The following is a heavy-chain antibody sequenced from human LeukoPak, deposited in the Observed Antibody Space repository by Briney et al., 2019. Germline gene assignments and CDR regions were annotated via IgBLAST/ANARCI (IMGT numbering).Heavy chain of an antibody. V-gene: IGHV4-30-4*01. CDR3: ARTTVTTHFDY. Sequence: SETLSLTCTVSGGSISSGDYYWSWIRQPPGKGLEWIGYIYYSGSTYYNPSLKSRVTISVDTSKNQFSLKLSSVTAADTAVYYCARTTVTTHFDYWGQGTLVTVSS. J-gene: IGHJ4*02. CDR1: GGSISSGDYY. CDR2: IYYSGST. D-gene: IGHD4-17*01.